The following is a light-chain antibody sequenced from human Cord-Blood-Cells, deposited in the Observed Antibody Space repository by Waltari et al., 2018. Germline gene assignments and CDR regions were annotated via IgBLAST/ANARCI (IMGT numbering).Light chain of an antibody. CDR1: KLGDKY. V-gene: IGLV3-1*01. CDR2: QDS. CDR3: QAWDSSTAGKVV. Sequence: SYELTQPPSVSVSPGQTASITCSGDKLGDKYACWYQQKPGQSPVLVIYQDSKRPSGIPERFSCSNSGNTATLTISGTQAMDEADYYCQAWDSSTAGKVVFGGGTKLTVL. J-gene: IGLJ2*01.